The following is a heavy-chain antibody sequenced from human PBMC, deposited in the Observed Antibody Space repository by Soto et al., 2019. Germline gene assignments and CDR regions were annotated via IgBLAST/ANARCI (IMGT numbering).Heavy chain of an antibody. J-gene: IGHJ4*02. CDR2: ITPYNGNA. CDR1: GYTFSNFG. Sequence: ASVKVSCKASGYTFSNFGINWVRQAPGQGLGWMGWITPYNGNANYAQKYQDRLTVTTDTSTNTAYLELRSLRSDDTAVYFCARARMYSGAYHDYWGQGTLVTVSS. V-gene: IGHV1-18*04. CDR3: ARARMYSGAYHDY. D-gene: IGHD1-26*01.